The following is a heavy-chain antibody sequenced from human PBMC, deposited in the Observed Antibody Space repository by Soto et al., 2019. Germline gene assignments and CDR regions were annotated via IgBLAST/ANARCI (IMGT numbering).Heavy chain of an antibody. CDR2: INSVSGGT. V-gene: IGHV1-2*02. J-gene: IGHJ4*02. D-gene: IGHD3-16*01. CDR1: GNTHTIYF. Sequence: QVQLVQSGAEVQQPGASVRVSCKASGNTHTIYFIHWLRQAPGQGLEWMGWINSVSGGTNYAPRFRGRVSMTRDTSSATAFVDLSGLRSDDTAVYYCARGGSYYAHWGQGTLVTVSS. CDR3: ARGGSYYAH.